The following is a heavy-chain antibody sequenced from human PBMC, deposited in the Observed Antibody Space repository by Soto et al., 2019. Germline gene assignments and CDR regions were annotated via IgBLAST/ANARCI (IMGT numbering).Heavy chain of an antibody. D-gene: IGHD2-2*03. J-gene: IGHJ6*02. CDR2: ISSSSSYI. CDR3: ARDGHCSSTSCYGWEGYYYYYGMDV. CDR1: GFTFSSYS. V-gene: IGHV3-21*01. Sequence: GGSLRLSCAASGFTFSSYSMNWVRQAPGKGLEWVSSISSSSSYIYYADSVKGRFTISRDNAKNSLYLQMNSLRAEDTAVYYCARDGHCSSTSCYGWEGYYYYYGMDVWGQGTTVTVSS.